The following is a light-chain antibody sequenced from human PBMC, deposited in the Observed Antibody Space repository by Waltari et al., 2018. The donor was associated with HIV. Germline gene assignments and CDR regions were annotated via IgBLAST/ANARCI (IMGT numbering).Light chain of an antibody. Sequence: DIQMTQSPSSLSASVGDRVTITCRASQSISSYLNWYQQKPGKAPKLLIYAASSLQSGVPSRFSGSGSGTDFTLAINSLQPEDFATYYCQQSYSTPYTFGQGTKLDIK. J-gene: IGKJ2*01. CDR3: QQSYSTPYT. CDR2: AAS. V-gene: IGKV1-39*01. CDR1: QSISSY.